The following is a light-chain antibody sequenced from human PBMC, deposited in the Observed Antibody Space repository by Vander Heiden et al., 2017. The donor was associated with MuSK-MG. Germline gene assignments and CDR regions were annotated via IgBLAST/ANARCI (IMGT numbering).Light chain of an antibody. CDR2: DAS. CDR3: QQRSN. V-gene: IGKV3-11*01. CDR1: QSVSSY. Sequence: EIVLTQSPATLSLSPGERATLSCRASQSVSSYLAWYQQKPGQAPRLLIYDASNRATGIQDRFSGSGSGTDFTLTISSLEPEDFAGYYCQQRSNFGGGTKVEIK. J-gene: IGKJ4*01.